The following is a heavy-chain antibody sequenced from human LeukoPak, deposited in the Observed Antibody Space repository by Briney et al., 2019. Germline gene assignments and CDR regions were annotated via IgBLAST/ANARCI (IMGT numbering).Heavy chain of an antibody. CDR2: IRGDGTTK. CDR1: GLTFSGFE. Sequence: GGSLRLSCVGSGLTFSGFEMNWVRQAPGKGLEWVSHIRGDGTTKSYADSVKGRFTISRDNAKNSLYLQMNSLRAEDTAIYYCARRFRDWGQGTLVTVSS. CDR3: ARRFRD. V-gene: IGHV3-48*03. D-gene: IGHD5-24*01. J-gene: IGHJ4*02.